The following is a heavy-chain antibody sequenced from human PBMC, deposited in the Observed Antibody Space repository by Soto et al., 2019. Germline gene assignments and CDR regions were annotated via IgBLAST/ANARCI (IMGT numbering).Heavy chain of an antibody. CDR1: GDSVSSNSAA. V-gene: IGHV6-1*01. Sequence: SQTRSLTCAISGDSVSSNSAAWNWIRQSPSRGLEWLGRTYYRSKWYNDYAVSVKSRITINPDTSKNQFSLQLNSVTPEGTAVYYCAGARSTWGSTWYFDYWAQGTLVTVSS. J-gene: IGHJ4*02. CDR2: TYYRSKWYN. D-gene: IGHD6-13*01. CDR3: AGARSTWGSTWYFDY.